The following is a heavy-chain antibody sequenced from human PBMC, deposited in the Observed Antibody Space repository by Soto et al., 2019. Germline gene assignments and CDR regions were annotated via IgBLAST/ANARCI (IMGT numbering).Heavy chain of an antibody. CDR1: GGSISDYQ. V-gene: IGHV4-59*01. J-gene: IGHJ4*02. Sequence: QVQLQESGPGLVRPSETLSLTCSISGGSISDYQWNWIRQPPGKGLEWIGYIYYSGRTNYNPSLKSRVTISLDTSTKQFSLRLTSVTAADTAVYYCARRRGLWEISPYFEYWGQGTLVTVSS. CDR3: ARRRGLWEISPYFEY. D-gene: IGHD3-16*02. CDR2: IYYSGRT.